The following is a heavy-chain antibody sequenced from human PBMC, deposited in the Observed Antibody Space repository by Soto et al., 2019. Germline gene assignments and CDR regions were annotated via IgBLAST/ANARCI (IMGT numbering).Heavy chain of an antibody. CDR2: ISGKTAKT. D-gene: IGHD2-2*01. J-gene: IGHJ6*02. CDR1: GYTFTSYG. Sequence: QVQLVQSGAEVKKPGASVKVSCKASGYTFTSYGISWVRQAPGQGLEWMGWISGKTAKTNYAQNLQGRVTITTDTSTSTAYMELRSLRSDDTAVYYCARVPREIILVGMDDWGQGTTVTVSS. V-gene: IGHV1-18*04. CDR3: ARVPREIILVGMDD.